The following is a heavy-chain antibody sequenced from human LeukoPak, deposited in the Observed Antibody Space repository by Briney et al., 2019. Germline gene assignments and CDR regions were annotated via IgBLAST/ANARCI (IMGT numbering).Heavy chain of an antibody. J-gene: IGHJ4*02. D-gene: IGHD6-13*01. CDR2: INHSGST. V-gene: IGHV4-34*01. CDR3: ARETAAASN. CDR1: GGSFSGYY. Sequence: PSETLSLTCAVYGGSFSGYYWSWIRQPPGKGLEWIGEINHSGSTNYNPSLKSRVTISVDTSKNQSSLKLSSVTAADTAVYYCARETAAASNWGQGTLVTVSS.